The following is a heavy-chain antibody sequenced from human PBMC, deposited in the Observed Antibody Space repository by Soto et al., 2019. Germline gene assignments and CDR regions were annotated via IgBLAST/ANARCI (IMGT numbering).Heavy chain of an antibody. CDR1: GTSISSYY. J-gene: IGHJ4*02. V-gene: IGHV4-59*01. Sequence: SETLALTCTVSGTSISSYYWSWIRQPPGKGLEWIANIHYSGTTNYNPPLASRVTLSVDTSKNQLSLKMTSVTAADRAMNFCARYNSYAIDYWGRGTLVTVSS. D-gene: IGHD2-8*01. CDR3: ARYNSYAIDY. CDR2: IHYSGTT.